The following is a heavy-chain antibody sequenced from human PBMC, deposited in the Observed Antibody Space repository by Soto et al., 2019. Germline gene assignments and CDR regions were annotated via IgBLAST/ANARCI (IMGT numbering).Heavy chain of an antibody. CDR1: GFTVSSNY. CDR2: IYSGGST. D-gene: IGHD2-15*01. J-gene: IGHJ4*02. CDR3: AREVYCSGGSCYYFDY. Sequence: EVQLVESGGGLVQPGGSLRLSCAASGFTVSSNYMSWVRQAPGKGLEWVSVIYSGGSTYYADSVKGRFTISRDNSKNTLYLQMNSLRAEDTGVYYCAREVYCSGGSCYYFDYWGQGTLVTVSS. V-gene: IGHV3-66*01.